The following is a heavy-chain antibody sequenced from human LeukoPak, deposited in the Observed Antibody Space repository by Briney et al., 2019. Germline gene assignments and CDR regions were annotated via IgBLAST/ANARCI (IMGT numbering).Heavy chain of an antibody. J-gene: IGHJ3*02. D-gene: IGHD3-10*01. CDR3: AKGLYYYGSGGAFDI. CDR2: ISGSGGST. Sequence: GGSLRLSCAVSGFTFTSYAMSWVRQAPGKGLEWVSAISGSGGSTYYADSVKGRFTISRDISKNTLYLQMNSLRAEDTAVHYCAKGLYYYGSGGAFDIWGQGTMVTVSS. V-gene: IGHV3-23*01. CDR1: GFTFTSYA.